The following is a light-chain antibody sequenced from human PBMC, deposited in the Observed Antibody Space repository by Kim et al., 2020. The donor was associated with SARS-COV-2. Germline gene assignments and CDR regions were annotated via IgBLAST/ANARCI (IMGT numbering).Light chain of an antibody. V-gene: IGLV10-54*01. CDR1: QNEVRNEG. CDR2: RNN. CDR3: SAWDSSLSAWV. Sequence: QTATISCTGNQNEVRNEGASWPQQHQGHPPRLLSSRNNNRPSGISERFSASRSGDTASLTITGLQPEDEADYYCSAWDSSLSAWVFGGGTQLTVL. J-gene: IGLJ3*02.